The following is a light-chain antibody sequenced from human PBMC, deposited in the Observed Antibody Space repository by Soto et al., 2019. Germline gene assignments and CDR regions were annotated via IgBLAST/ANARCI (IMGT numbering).Light chain of an antibody. Sequence: EIVMTQSPATLSVSPGERATLSCRASQSVSSNLAWYQQKPGQAPRLLIYGASTRATGIPARFSGSGSGTEFTLTISSLQSEDFAVYYCHQYGTLPYAFGQGTKLQIK. CDR1: QSVSSN. CDR2: GAS. CDR3: HQYGTLPYA. J-gene: IGKJ2*01. V-gene: IGKV3-15*01.